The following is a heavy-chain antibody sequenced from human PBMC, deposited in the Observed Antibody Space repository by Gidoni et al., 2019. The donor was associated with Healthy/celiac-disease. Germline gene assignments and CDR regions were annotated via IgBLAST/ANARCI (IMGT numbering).Heavy chain of an antibody. CDR1: GGSISRGSYY. Sequence: QVQLQESGPGLVKPSQTLSLTCTVSGGSISRGSYYWIWIRQHPGKGLEWIGYIYYSGSTYYNPSLKSRVTISVDTSKNQFSLKLSSVTAADTAVYYCARRRPYCSSTSCYTSVFYFAFDIWGQGTMVTVSS. CDR3: ARRRPYCSSTSCYTSVFYFAFDI. CDR2: IYYSGST. V-gene: IGHV4-31*03. D-gene: IGHD2-2*02. J-gene: IGHJ3*02.